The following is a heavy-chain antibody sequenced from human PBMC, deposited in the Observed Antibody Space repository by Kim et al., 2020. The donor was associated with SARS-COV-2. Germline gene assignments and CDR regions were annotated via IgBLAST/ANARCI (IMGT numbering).Heavy chain of an antibody. J-gene: IGHJ2*01. CDR2: IFGSGSGT. Sequence: GGSLRLSCTGSGFTFGHSAMSWVRQVPGKCLQWVAGIFGSGSGTYYADSVKGRFTISRDNSQSTVHLQLHDLRADDTAVYYCARHLHVSTVTFYWYFDLWGRGTLVTVSS. CDR3: ARHLHVSTVTFYWYFDL. CDR1: GFTFGHSA. D-gene: IGHD3-3*02. V-gene: IGHV3-23*01.